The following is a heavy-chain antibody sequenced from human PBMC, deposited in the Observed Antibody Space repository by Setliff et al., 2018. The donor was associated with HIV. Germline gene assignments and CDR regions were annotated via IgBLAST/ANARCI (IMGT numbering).Heavy chain of an antibody. J-gene: IGHJ4*02. CDR3: AIGSSNWPHRPNNYYFDY. CDR1: GYTFTSYY. CDR2: INPSGGST. D-gene: IGHD6-13*01. V-gene: IGHV1-46*01. Sequence: ASVKVSCKASGYTFTSYYIHWVRQAPGQGLEWTGRINPSGGSTSYAQKFQGRVTITRDTSASTAYMELSSLRSEDTGVYYCAIGSSNWPHRPNNYYFDYWGQGTPVTVSS.